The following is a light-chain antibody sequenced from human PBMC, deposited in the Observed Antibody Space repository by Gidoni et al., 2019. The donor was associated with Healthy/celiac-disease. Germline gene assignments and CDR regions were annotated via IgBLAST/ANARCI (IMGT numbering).Light chain of an antibody. CDR1: KLGDKY. J-gene: IGLJ2*01. V-gene: IGLV3-1*01. CDR3: QAWDSSSYVV. Sequence: YELTQPPSVSVSPGQTASITCSGDKLGDKYACWYQQKPGQSPVLVIYQDSKRPSGIPERFSGSNSGNTATLTISGTQAMDEADYYCQAWDSSSYVVFGGGTKLTVL. CDR2: QDS.